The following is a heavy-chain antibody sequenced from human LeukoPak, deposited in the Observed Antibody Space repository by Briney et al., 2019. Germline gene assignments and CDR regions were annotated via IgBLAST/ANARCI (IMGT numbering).Heavy chain of an antibody. CDR2: ISISSSNI. V-gene: IGHV3-21*01. CDR1: GFTFSEYS. D-gene: IGHD6-19*01. J-gene: IGHJ4*02. CDR3: ARGSTYSSGWYTGFDY. Sequence: PGGSLRLSCAASGFTFSEYSMIWVRQAPGKGLEWVSYISISSSNIYYADSVKGRFTISRDNAKKSVYLQMNSLRAEDTAVYYCARGSTYSSGWYTGFDYWGQGTLVTVSS.